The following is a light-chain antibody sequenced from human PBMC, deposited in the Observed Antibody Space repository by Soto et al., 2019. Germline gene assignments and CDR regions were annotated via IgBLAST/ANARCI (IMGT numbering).Light chain of an antibody. J-gene: IGLJ1*01. V-gene: IGLV2-14*01. CDR3: SSYTSSSTYV. Sequence: QSVPTQPASVSGSPGQSITISCTGTSSDVGGSNYVSWYQHHPGKAPKLMIYEVSNRPSGVSNRFSGSKSGNTASLTISGLQAEDEADYYCSSYTSSSTYVFGTGTKVTVL. CDR2: EVS. CDR1: SSDVGGSNY.